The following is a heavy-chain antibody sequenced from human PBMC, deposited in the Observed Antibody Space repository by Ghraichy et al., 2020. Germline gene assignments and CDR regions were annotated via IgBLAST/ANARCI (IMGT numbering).Heavy chain of an antibody. D-gene: IGHD3-22*01. CDR1: GFTFDDYA. CDR3: AKGPGAYYYDSSGSDRYFDY. CDR2: ISWNSGSI. J-gene: IGHJ4*02. Sequence: GGSLRLSCAASGFTFDDYAMHWVRQAPGKGLEWVSGISWNSGSIGYADSVKGRFTISRDNAKNSLYLQMNSLRAEDTALYYCAKGPGAYYYDSSGSDRYFDYWGQGTLVTVSS. V-gene: IGHV3-9*01.